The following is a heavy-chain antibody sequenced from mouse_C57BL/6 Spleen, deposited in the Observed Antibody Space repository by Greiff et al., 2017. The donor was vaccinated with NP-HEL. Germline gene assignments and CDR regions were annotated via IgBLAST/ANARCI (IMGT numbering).Heavy chain of an antibody. Sequence: QVQLQQSGAELVRPGTSVKVSCKASGYAFTNYLIEWVKQRPGQGLEWIGVINPGSGGTNYNEKFKGKATLTADKSSSTAYMQLSSLTSEDSAVYFCARGNYGKGRDYFDYWGQGTTLTVSS. J-gene: IGHJ2*01. V-gene: IGHV1-54*01. D-gene: IGHD2-1*01. CDR1: GYAFTNYL. CDR3: ARGNYGKGRDYFDY. CDR2: INPGSGGT.